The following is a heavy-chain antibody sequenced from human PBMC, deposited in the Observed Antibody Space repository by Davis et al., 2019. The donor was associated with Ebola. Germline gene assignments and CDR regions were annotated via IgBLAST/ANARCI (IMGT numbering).Heavy chain of an antibody. CDR2: ISYDGSNK. CDR3: AKASKDPRGGYFDY. J-gene: IGHJ4*02. Sequence: GESLKISCAASGFTFSSYGMHWVRQAPGKGLEWVAVISYDGSNKYYADSVKGRFTISRDNSKNTLYLQMNSLRAEDTAVYYCAKASKDPRGGYFDYWGQGTLVTVSS. D-gene: IGHD2-15*01. CDR1: GFTFSSYG. V-gene: IGHV3-30*18.